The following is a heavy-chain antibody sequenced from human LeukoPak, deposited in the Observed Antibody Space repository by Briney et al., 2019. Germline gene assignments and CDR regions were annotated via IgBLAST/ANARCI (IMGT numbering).Heavy chain of an antibody. CDR2: INPSGGST. J-gene: IGHJ3*02. Sequence: GASVKVSCKASGYTFTSYYMHWVRQAPGQGLEWMGIINPSGGSTSYAQKFQGRVTITRDMSTSTVYMELSSLRSEDTAVYYCASAIVVVPAAKEAFDIWGQGTMVTVSS. V-gene: IGHV1-46*01. D-gene: IGHD2-2*01. CDR3: ASAIVVVPAAKEAFDI. CDR1: GYTFTSYY.